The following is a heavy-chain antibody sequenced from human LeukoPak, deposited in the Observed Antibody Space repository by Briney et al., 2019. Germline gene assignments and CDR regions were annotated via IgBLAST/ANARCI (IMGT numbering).Heavy chain of an antibody. D-gene: IGHD3-10*01. J-gene: IGHJ4*02. CDR1: GGTFSSYA. V-gene: IGHV1-69*05. Sequence: SVKVSCKASGGTFSSYAISWVRQAPGQGLEWMGGIIPIFGTANYAQKFQGRVTITTDESTSTAYMELSSLRSEDTAVYYCARDRSYYGSGSPLNYRGQGNLVTVSS. CDR2: IIPIFGTA. CDR3: ARDRSYYGSGSPLNY.